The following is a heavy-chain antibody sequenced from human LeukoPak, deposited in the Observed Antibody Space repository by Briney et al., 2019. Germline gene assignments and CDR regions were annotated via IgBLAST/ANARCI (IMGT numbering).Heavy chain of an antibody. CDR2: IYHSGST. V-gene: IGHV4-59*08. D-gene: IGHD5-12*01. J-gene: IGHJ4*02. CDR1: GGSISSYY. Sequence: SETLSLTCTVSGGSISSYYWSWIRQPPGKGLEWIGNIYHSGSTYYNSSLKSRLTISIDTSKNQFPLKLTSVTAADTAVYYCARRTTYVGWLPSESPSCFDYWGQGTLVTVSS. CDR3: ARRTTYVGWLPSESPSCFDY.